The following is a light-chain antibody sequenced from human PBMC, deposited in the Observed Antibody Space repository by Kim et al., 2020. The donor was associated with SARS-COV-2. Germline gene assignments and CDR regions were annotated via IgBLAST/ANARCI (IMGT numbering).Light chain of an antibody. J-gene: IGKJ5*01. CDR1: QRGSSY. CDR2: GAS. V-gene: IGKV3D-15*01. Sequence: VWQGETPTLRCSDSQRGSSYLAWYQQKPGQAPRLLIYGASTRATGIPDRFSGSASGTDFTLTISRLQSEDFAVYYCQQYNTWPLTFGQGTRLDIK. CDR3: QQYNTWPLT.